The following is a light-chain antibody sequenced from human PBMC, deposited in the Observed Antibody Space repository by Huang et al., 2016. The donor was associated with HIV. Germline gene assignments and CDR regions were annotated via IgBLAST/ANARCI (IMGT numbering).Light chain of an antibody. CDR3: QQYTNPPPWT. J-gene: IGKJ1*01. V-gene: IGKV3-15*01. Sequence: VVLTQSPAALSVSPGERVTLSCRASHNVTANLAWYLHKPGQAPRVLIYDASPRAAGITARFSGSGSGTEFTLTISSLQSDDSGVYYCQQYTNPPPWTFGQGTRVEI. CDR2: DAS. CDR1: HNVTAN.